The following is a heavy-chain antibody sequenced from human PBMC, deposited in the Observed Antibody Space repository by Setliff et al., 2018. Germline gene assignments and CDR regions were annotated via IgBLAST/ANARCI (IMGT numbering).Heavy chain of an antibody. CDR3: ARGGYNSRSGYSAYYYDY. CDR1: GVSIRGFY. CDR2: AFHTGKT. V-gene: IGHV4-59*03. D-gene: IGHD3-3*01. J-gene: IGHJ4*02. Sequence: SETLSLTCTVSGVSIRGFYWTWIRQSPKRGLEWLGYAFHTGKTDYNPSLMSRVIISIDMSRNQFSLKLSSVTAADTAMYFCARGGYNSRSGYSAYYYDYWGQGALVTVSS.